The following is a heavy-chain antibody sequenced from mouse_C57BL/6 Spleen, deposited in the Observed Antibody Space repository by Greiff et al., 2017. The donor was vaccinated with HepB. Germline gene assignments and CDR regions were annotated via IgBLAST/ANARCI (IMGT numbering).Heavy chain of an antibody. CDR2: INPGSGGT. V-gene: IGHV1-54*01. D-gene: IGHD1-1*01. Sequence: QVQLQQSGAELVRPGTSVKVSCKASGYAFTNYLIEWVKQRPGQGLEWIGVINPGSGGTNYNEKFKGKATLTADKSSSTAYMQLSSLTSEDSAVYFCARGGSSYDFDYWGQGTTLTVSS. CDR3: ARGGSSYDFDY. CDR1: GYAFTNYL. J-gene: IGHJ2*01.